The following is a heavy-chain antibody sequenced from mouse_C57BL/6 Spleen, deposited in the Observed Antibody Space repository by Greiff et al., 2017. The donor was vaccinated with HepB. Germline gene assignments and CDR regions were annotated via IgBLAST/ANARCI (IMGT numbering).Heavy chain of an antibody. CDR2: IDPSDSYT. J-gene: IGHJ4*01. D-gene: IGHD4-1*01. CDR3: ARRNWDAMDY. V-gene: IGHV1-50*01. CDR1: GYTFTSYW. Sequence: QVQLQQPGAELVKPGASVKLSCKASGYTFTSYWMQWVKQRPGQGLEWIGEIDPSDSYTNYNQKFKGKATLTVDTSSSTAYMQLSSLTSEDSAVYDCARRNWDAMDYWGQGTSVTVSS.